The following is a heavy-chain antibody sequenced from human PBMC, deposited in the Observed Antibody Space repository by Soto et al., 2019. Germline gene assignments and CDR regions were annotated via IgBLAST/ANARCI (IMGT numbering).Heavy chain of an antibody. J-gene: IGHJ4*02. CDR3: ARDKEGYCSGGSCYSDY. CDR2: IYSGGST. D-gene: IGHD2-15*01. V-gene: IGHV3-66*01. CDR1: GFTVSSNY. Sequence: EVQLVESGGGLVQPGGSLRLSCAASGFTVSSNYMSWVRQAPGKGLEWVSVIYSGGSTYYADSVKGRFTISRDNSKNTLYLQMNSLRDEDTAVYYCARDKEGYCSGGSCYSDYWGQGTLVTVSS.